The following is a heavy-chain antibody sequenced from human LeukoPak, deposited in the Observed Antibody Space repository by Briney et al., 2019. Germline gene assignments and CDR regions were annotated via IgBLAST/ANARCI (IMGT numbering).Heavy chain of an antibody. J-gene: IGHJ6*02. CDR2: ISSSSSYI. D-gene: IGHD3-10*01. Sequence: GGSLRLSCAASGFTFSSYSMNWVRQAPGKGLEWVSSISSSSSYIYYADSVKGRFTISRDNAKNSLYLQMNSLRAEDTAVYYCARWSAGSYYYYGMDVWGQGTTDTVSS. V-gene: IGHV3-21*01. CDR3: ARWSAGSYYYYGMDV. CDR1: GFTFSSYS.